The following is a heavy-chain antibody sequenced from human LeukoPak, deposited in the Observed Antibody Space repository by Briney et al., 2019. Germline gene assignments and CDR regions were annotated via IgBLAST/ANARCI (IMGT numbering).Heavy chain of an antibody. D-gene: IGHD1-1*01. CDR3: AKDIKGKTDYCYYGVDV. CDR1: GFSFDECA. Sequence: PGRSLRLSCAASGFSFDECAMHWVRQAPGKGLEWVSGISWNSGSIGYADSVKGRFTISRDNAKNSLYLQMNSLRAEDTALYYCAKDIKGKTDYCYYGVDVWGQGTTVTVSS. CDR2: ISWNSGSI. V-gene: IGHV3-9*01. J-gene: IGHJ6*02.